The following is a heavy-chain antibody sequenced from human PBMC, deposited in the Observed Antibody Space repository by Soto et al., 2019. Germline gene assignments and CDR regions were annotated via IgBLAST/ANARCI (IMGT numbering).Heavy chain of an antibody. CDR1: GFTFDDYT. D-gene: IGHD1-26*01. Sequence: PGGSLRLSCAASGFTFDDYTMHWVRQAPGKGLEWVSLISWDGGSTYYADSVKGRFTISRDNSKNSLYLQMNSLRTEDTALYYCAKDGNSGSYNLFDYWGQGTLVTVSS. J-gene: IGHJ4*02. CDR2: ISWDGGST. CDR3: AKDGNSGSYNLFDY. V-gene: IGHV3-43*01.